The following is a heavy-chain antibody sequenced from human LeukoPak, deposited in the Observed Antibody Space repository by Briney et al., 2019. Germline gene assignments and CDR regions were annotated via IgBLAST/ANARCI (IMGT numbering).Heavy chain of an antibody. CDR3: ATDPGEWEPI. Sequence: GGSLRLSCAASGFTFSDYYMSWIRQAPGKGLEWVGRIKSKTDGGTSDYAAPVQGRLTISRDDSKNTLYLQMNSLKIEDTAVYYCATDPGEWEPIWGQGTMVTVSS. J-gene: IGHJ3*02. CDR1: GFTFSDYY. V-gene: IGHV3-15*01. CDR2: IKSKTDGGTS. D-gene: IGHD1-26*01.